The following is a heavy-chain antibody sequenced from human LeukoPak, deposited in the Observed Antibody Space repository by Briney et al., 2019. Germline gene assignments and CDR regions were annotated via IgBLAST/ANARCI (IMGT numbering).Heavy chain of an antibody. J-gene: IGHJ4*02. Sequence: ASVEVSCKSSGYTFTSYDINWVRQATGQGLEWMGWMNPNSGDTGYAQKFQGRVTMTRDTSISTAYMELSSLRSEDTAVYYCARGLREYSDDDFPIPGYWGQGTLVTVSS. V-gene: IGHV1-8*01. D-gene: IGHD5-12*01. CDR1: GYTFTSYD. CDR2: MNPNSGDT. CDR3: ARGLREYSDDDFPIPGY.